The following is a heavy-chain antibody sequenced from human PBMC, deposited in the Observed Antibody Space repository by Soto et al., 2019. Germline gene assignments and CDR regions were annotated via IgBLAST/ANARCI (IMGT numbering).Heavy chain of an antibody. CDR2: MSPNSGHT. Sequence: ASVKVSCKASGYTFADYDINWVRQASGQGLEWMGLMSPNSGHTLYAQKFQGRVTMTRNTSISTTYMELSSLRSEDTAIYYCARARDGYTYDDYWGQGTLVTVS. J-gene: IGHJ4*02. CDR3: ARARDGYTYDDY. CDR1: GYTFADYD. D-gene: IGHD5-12*01. V-gene: IGHV1-8*01.